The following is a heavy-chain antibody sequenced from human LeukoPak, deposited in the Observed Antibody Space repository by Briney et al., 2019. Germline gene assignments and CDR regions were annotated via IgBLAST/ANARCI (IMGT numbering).Heavy chain of an antibody. J-gene: IGHJ4*01. CDR2: ISGDGSVT. CDR3: ARYSSSSGGASYYLDY. D-gene: IGHD6-6*01. V-gene: IGHV3-74*01. CDR1: GFTLRNYW. Sequence: PGGSLRLSCAASGFTLRNYWMHWVRQAPGKRLVWVSRISGDGSVTNYADSVKGRFTISRDNAKNTLFLRINSLRAEDTAVYYCARYSSSSGGASYYLDYWGHGTLVTVSS.